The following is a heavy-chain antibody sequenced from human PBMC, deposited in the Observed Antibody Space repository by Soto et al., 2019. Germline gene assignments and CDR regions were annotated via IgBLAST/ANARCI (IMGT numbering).Heavy chain of an antibody. CDR1: GFTFSSYW. J-gene: IGHJ4*02. D-gene: IGHD3-3*01. CDR3: ARADDFWSGYLNYFDY. Sequence: GGSLRLSCAASGFTFSSYWMHWVRQAPGKGLVWVSRINSDGSSTSYADSVKGRFTISRDNAKNTLYLQMNSLRAEDTAVYYCARADDFWSGYLNYFDYWGQGTLVTVSS. CDR2: INSDGSST. V-gene: IGHV3-74*01.